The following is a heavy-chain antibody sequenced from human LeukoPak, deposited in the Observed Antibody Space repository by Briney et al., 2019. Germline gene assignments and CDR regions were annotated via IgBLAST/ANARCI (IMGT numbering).Heavy chain of an antibody. V-gene: IGHV3-23*01. CDR3: AKDIVVVPAAENYNYGMDV. Sequence: PAGGSLRLSCAASGFTFSSYAMSWVRQAPGKGLEWVSAISGSGGSTYYADSVKGRFTISRDNSKNTLYLQMNSLRAEDTAVYYCAKDIVVVPAAENYNYGMDVWGKGTTVTVSS. J-gene: IGHJ6*04. D-gene: IGHD2-2*01. CDR1: GFTFSSYA. CDR2: ISGSGGST.